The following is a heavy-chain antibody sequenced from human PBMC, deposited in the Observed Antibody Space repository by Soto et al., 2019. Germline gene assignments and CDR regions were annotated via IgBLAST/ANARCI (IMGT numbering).Heavy chain of an antibody. V-gene: IGHV3-21*01. D-gene: IGHD3-10*01. CDR2: ISRDFYT. CDR1: GFSFSRYN. Sequence: EVQLVESGGGLVKPGGSLRLSCAASGFSFSRYNTHWVRQAPGKGLEWVSCISRDFYTYYVDSVKGRFTISRDNSKSSLYLQMDSLRDEDTAVYYCATGAFFGEGEFIQKWGQGTLVTVSS. J-gene: IGHJ1*01. CDR3: ATGAFFGEGEFIQK.